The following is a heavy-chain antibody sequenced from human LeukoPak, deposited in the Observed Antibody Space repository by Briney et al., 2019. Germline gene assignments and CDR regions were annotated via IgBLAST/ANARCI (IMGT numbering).Heavy chain of an antibody. CDR1: GYTFTSYY. CDR2: INPSGDTT. Sequence: GASVKVFCKASGYTFTSYYMHWVRQAPGQGLEWMGIINPSGDTTSYAQKFQGRVTMTRDTSTSALYMELSSLRSEDTAVYYCVRPVTPGLYYFDYWGQGTLVTVSS. J-gene: IGHJ4*02. CDR3: VRPVTPGLYYFDY. D-gene: IGHD4-17*01. V-gene: IGHV1-46*01.